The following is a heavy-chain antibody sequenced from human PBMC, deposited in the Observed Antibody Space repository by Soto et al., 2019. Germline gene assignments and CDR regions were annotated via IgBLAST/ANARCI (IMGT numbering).Heavy chain of an antibody. J-gene: IGHJ4*02. CDR3: ARHVVATITGFDY. CDR1: GGSISSSSYY. V-gene: IGHV4-39*01. CDR2: IYYSGST. D-gene: IGHD5-12*01. Sequence: PSETLSLTCTVSGGSISSSSYYWGWIGQPPGKGLEWIGSIYYSGSTYYNPSLKSRVTISVDTSKNQFSLKLSSVTAADTAVYYCARHVVATITGFDYWGQGTLVTVSS.